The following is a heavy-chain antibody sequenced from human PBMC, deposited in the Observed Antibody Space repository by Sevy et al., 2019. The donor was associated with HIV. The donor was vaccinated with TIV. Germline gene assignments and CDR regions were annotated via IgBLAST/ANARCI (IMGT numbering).Heavy chain of an antibody. CDR3: VRAAGDLPQFDY. CDR1: GFTFSDHY. Sequence: GGSLRLSCAASGFTFSDHYMDWVRQAPGKGLEWVGRTRNKAKSYTTEYAASVTGRFTISRDGSENSMDLQMNSLKTADTAVYYCVRAAGDLPQFDYWGPGTLVTVSS. D-gene: IGHD6-13*01. J-gene: IGHJ4*02. V-gene: IGHV3-72*01. CDR2: TRNKAKSYTT.